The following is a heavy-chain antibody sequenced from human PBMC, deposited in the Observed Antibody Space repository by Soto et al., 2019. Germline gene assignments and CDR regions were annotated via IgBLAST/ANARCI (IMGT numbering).Heavy chain of an antibody. V-gene: IGHV4-61*01. CDR3: ARWGWSEVYSGYLSGAFDI. Sequence: PSETLSLTCTVSGGSVSSGSYYWSWIRQPPGKGLEWIGYIYYSGSTNYNPSLKSRVTISVDTSKNQFSLKLSSVTAADTAVYYCARWGWSEVYSGYLSGAFDIWGQGTMVTVSS. D-gene: IGHD5-12*01. CDR2: IYYSGST. J-gene: IGHJ3*02. CDR1: GGSVSSGSYY.